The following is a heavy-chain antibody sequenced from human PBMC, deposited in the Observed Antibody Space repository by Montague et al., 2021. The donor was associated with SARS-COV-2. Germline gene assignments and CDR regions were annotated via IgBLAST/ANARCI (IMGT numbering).Heavy chain of an antibody. D-gene: IGHD2-21*02. CDR3: ARDLLPPRTAIKTNFFGLDV. J-gene: IGHJ6*02. V-gene: IGHV4-59*01. CDR2: IYHSGNT. Sequence: SETLSLTCTVPGGFISSSYWSWIRQPPGKGLEWIGYIYHSGNTNSTPSLTSRVPISIDTSMNQFSLSLSSMTAADTAVYFCARDLLPPRTAIKTNFFGLDVWGQGTTVIVSS. CDR1: GGFISSSY.